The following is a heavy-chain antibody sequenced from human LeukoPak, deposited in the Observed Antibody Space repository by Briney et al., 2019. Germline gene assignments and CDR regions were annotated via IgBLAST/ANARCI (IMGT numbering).Heavy chain of an antibody. D-gene: IGHD6-19*01. CDR2: ISSSGSTI. CDR1: GFTFSSYE. Sequence: GGSLRLSCAASGFTFSSYEMNWVRQAPGKGLEWVSYISSSGSTIYYADSAKGRFTISRDNAKNSLYLQMNSLRAEDTAVYYCARDAYSSGWYVGFDYWGQGTLVTVSS. V-gene: IGHV3-48*03. CDR3: ARDAYSSGWYVGFDY. J-gene: IGHJ4*02.